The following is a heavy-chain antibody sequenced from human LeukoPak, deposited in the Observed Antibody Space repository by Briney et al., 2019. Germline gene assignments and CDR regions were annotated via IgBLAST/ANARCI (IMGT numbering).Heavy chain of an antibody. J-gene: IGHJ4*02. CDR2: ISSSGSII. CDR3: ARRAGAYSHPYDY. CDR1: GFTFSDYY. D-gene: IGHD4/OR15-4a*01. V-gene: IGHV3-11*01. Sequence: GGSLRLSCAAFGFTFSDYYMSWIRQAPGKGLEWVSYISSSGSIIYYADSVKGRFTISRDNTKNTLYLQMNSLRAEDTAVYYCARRAGAYSHPYDYWGQGTLVTVSS.